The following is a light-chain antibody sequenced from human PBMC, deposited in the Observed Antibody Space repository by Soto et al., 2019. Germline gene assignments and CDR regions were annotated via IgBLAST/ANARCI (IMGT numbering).Light chain of an antibody. CDR3: CSYAPSRTLL. J-gene: IGLJ2*01. Sequence: QSALTQPASVSGSPGESITISCTGTSSDVGTYNFVTWYQQHPGRVPKLILYEGNKRPSGVSSRFSASKSGNTASLTISGLQAEDEADYFCCSYAPSRTLLFGGGTKLTVL. CDR2: EGN. CDR1: SSDVGTYNF. V-gene: IGLV2-23*01.